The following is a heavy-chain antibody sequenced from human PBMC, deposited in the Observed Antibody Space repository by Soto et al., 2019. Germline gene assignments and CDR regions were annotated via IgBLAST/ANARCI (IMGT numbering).Heavy chain of an antibody. J-gene: IGHJ4*02. D-gene: IGHD3-10*01. V-gene: IGHV4-34*01. CDR3: ARGPYIVQGVKHHY. Sequence: SETLSLTCAVYGGSFSGYYWSWIRQPPGKGLEWIGEINHSGSTNYNPSLKSRVTISVDTSKNQFSLKLSSVTAADTAVYYCARGPYIVQGVKHHYWGQGTLVTVSS. CDR1: GGSFSGYY. CDR2: INHSGST.